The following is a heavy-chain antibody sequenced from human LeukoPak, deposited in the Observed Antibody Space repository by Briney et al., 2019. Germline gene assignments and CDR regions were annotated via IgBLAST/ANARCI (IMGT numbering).Heavy chain of an antibody. D-gene: IGHD2-15*01. CDR3: ARDDSYDAFDI. Sequence: GGSLRLSCAASGFIFSSYSMTWVRQAPGKALEWVAYITTSSATIYYADPVKDRFAISRDNVRNSLNLQMNSLRAEDTAVYYCARDDSYDAFDIWGQGTMVTVSS. J-gene: IGHJ3*02. CDR1: GFIFSSYS. CDR2: ITTSSATI. V-gene: IGHV3-48*01.